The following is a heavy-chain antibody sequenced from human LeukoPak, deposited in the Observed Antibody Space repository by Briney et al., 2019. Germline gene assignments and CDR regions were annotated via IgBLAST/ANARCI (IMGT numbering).Heavy chain of an antibody. V-gene: IGHV4-61*02. D-gene: IGHD3-22*01. CDR1: GDSISSGDYY. CDR3: ARGPYSYDSSGAFDI. Sequence: SETLSLTCTVSGDSISSGDYYWSWIRQPAGKGLEWIGRISSSGSTNYNPSLKSRVTISVDTSKNQYSLKLSSVTAADTAVYFCARGPYSYDSSGAFDIWGQGTMVTVSS. J-gene: IGHJ3*02. CDR2: ISSSGST.